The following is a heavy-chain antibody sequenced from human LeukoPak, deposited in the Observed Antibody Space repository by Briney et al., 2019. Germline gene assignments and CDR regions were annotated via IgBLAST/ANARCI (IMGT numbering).Heavy chain of an antibody. CDR2: ISYDGSNK. D-gene: IGHD4-17*01. Sequence: PGGSLRLSCAASGFTFSSYAMHWVRQAPGKGLEWVAVISYDGSNKYYADSVKGRFTISRDNSKNTLYLQMNSLRAEDTVVYYCALTTVTTLWAFDIWGQGTMVTVSS. CDR3: ALTTVTTLWAFDI. V-gene: IGHV3-30*04. J-gene: IGHJ3*02. CDR1: GFTFSSYA.